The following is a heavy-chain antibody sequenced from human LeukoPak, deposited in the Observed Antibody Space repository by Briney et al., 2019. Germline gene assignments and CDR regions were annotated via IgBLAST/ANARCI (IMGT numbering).Heavy chain of an antibody. D-gene: IGHD3-10*01. CDR2: INHSGST. J-gene: IGHJ6*02. Sequence: SETLSLTCAVYGGSFSGYCWSWIRQPPGKGLEWMGEINHSGSTNYNPSLKSRVTISVDTSKNQFSLKLSSVTAADTAVYYCATYGSGSYPPLYGMDVWGQGTTVTVSS. CDR1: GGSFSGYC. V-gene: IGHV4-34*01. CDR3: ATYGSGSYPPLYGMDV.